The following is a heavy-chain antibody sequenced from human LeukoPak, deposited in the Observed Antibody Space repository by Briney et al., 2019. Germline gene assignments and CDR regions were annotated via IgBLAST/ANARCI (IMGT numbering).Heavy chain of an antibody. Sequence: SETLSLTCTVSGGSISSGGYYWSWIRQHPGKGLEWIGYIYYSGSTYYNPTLKSRVTISVDASKNQFSLKLSSVTAADTAVYYCAGAVIAAAGTADWFDPWGQGTLVTVSS. CDR2: IYYSGST. CDR1: GGSISSGGYY. J-gene: IGHJ5*02. V-gene: IGHV4-31*03. D-gene: IGHD6-13*01. CDR3: AGAVIAAAGTADWFDP.